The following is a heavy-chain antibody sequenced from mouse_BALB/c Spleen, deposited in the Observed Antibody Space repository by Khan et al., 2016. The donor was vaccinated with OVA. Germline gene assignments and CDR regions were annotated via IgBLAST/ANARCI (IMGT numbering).Heavy chain of an antibody. CDR1: GYSITSGYG. J-gene: IGHJ2*01. CDR3: ARTARIKY. CDR2: ISYSGST. V-gene: IGHV3-2*02. D-gene: IGHD1-2*01. Sequence: EVELVESGPGLVKPSQSLSLTCTVTGYSITSGYGWNWNRQFPGNKLEWMGYISYSGSTNYNPSLKSRISFTRDTSKNQFFLQLNSVTTEDTATYYCARTARIKYWGQGTTLTVSS.